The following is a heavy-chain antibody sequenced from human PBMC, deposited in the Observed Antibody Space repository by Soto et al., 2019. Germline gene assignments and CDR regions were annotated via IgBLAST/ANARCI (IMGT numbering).Heavy chain of an antibody. CDR3: ARERGLWGMGDSSGYYFFGGFDY. CDR1: GFTFSSYA. CDR2: ISYDGSNK. D-gene: IGHD3-22*01. V-gene: IGHV3-30-3*01. Sequence: GGSLRLSCAASGFTFSSYAMHWVRQAPGKGLEWVAVISYDGSNKYYADSVKGRFTISRDNSKNTLYLQMNSLRAEDTAVYYCARERGLWGMGDSSGYYFFGGFDYWGQGTLVTVSS. J-gene: IGHJ4*02.